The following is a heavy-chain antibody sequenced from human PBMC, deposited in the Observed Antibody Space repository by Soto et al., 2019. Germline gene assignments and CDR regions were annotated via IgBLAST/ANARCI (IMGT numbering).Heavy chain of an antibody. V-gene: IGHV4-59*01. CDR1: GGSITSSY. J-gene: IGHJ4*02. CDR2: IYDTGISGYTPST. D-gene: IGHD6-6*01. CDR3: ARGGNRYSSTSSGVGGFDY. Sequence: SETLSLTCTVSGGSITSSYWSWIRRPPGKGLEWIAYIYDTGISGYTPSTSYNPSLKSRVTMSVDTSKSQFSLNLSSLTTADTAVYFCARGGNRYSSTSSGVGGFDYWGQGTLVTVSS.